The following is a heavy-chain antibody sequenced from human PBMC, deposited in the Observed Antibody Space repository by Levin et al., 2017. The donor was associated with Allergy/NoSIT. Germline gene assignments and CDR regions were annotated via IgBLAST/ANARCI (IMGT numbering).Heavy chain of an antibody. CDR3: VTSAWDS. CDR2: ISVSGSTM. J-gene: IGHJ4*02. V-gene: IGHV3-48*03. D-gene: IGHD6-19*01. CDR1: GFPFRGSE. Sequence: LSLTCAASGFPFRGSEMNWVRQTPGRGLEWLSYISVSGSTMHYADSVNGRFTISRDNTKNSLFLQMNSLRVEDTAVYYCVTSAWDSWGQGTLVTVSS.